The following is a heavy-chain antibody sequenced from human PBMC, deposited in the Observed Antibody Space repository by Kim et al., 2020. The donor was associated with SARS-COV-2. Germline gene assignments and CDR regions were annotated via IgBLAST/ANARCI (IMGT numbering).Heavy chain of an antibody. CDR3: ARDLVVPAAGSYYYYYGMDV. D-gene: IGHD2-2*01. Sequence: GGSLRLSCAASGFTFSSYGMHWVRQAPGKGLEWVAVIWYDGSNKYYADSVKGRFTISRDNSKNTLYLQMNSLRAEDTAVYYCARDLVVPAAGSYYYYYGMDVWGQGTTVTVSS. CDR1: GFTFSSYG. CDR2: IWYDGSNK. J-gene: IGHJ6*02. V-gene: IGHV3-33*01.